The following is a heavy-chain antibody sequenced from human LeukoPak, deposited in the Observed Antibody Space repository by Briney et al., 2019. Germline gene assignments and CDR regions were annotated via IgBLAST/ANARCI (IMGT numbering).Heavy chain of an antibody. CDR2: ISYDGSNK. CDR1: GFTFSSYG. J-gene: IGHJ4*02. Sequence: GRSLRLSCAASGFTFSSYGMHWVRQAPGKGLEWVAVISYDGSNKYYADSVKGRFTISRDNAKNTLYLQMNSLRAEDTAVYYCARDRAGYSSGWTDYWGQGTLVTVSS. D-gene: IGHD6-19*01. V-gene: IGHV3-30*03. CDR3: ARDRAGYSSGWTDY.